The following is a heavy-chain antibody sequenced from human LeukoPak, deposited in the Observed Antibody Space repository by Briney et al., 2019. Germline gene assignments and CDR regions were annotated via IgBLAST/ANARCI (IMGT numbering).Heavy chain of an antibody. D-gene: IGHD6-6*01. Sequence: ASVKVSCKASGYTFTSYYMHWVRQAPGQGLEWMGIINPSGGSTGYAQKFQGRDTMTRDTTTSTVYMELSSLRSEDTAVYYCARGPVIGGHSSSSAWYFDLWGRGTLVTVSS. CDR1: GYTFTSYY. CDR2: INPSGGST. CDR3: ARGPVIGGHSSSSAWYFDL. V-gene: IGHV1-46*01. J-gene: IGHJ2*01.